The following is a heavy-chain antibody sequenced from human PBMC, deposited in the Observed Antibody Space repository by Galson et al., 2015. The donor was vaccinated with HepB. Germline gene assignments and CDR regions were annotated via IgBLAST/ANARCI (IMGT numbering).Heavy chain of an antibody. D-gene: IGHD5-18*01. Sequence: SVKVSCKASGYTFTSDGITWVRQAPGQGLEWMGWISVYSGYTNYAQTFQGRVTLTTDTSTSTAYMEVTNLRFDDTAVYFCARVGVDSVVSNWCDPWGQGTLLTV. CDR3: ARVGVDSVVSNWCDP. V-gene: IGHV1-18*04. J-gene: IGHJ5*02. CDR2: ISVYSGYT. CDR1: GYTFTSDG.